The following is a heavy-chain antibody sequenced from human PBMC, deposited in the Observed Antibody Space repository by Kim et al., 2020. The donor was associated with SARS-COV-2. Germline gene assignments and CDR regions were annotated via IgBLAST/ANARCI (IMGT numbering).Heavy chain of an antibody. J-gene: IGHJ4*02. CDR1: GGSISSSNW. CDR2: IYHSGRT. V-gene: IGHV4-4*02. Sequence: SETMSLTCAVSGGSISSSNWWSWGRQPPGKGLEWIGEIYHSGRTNYNPSLKSRVTISVDKSKNQFSLKLRSVTAADTAGYYCARDEYSNYSIDYWGQGTLVTVSS. CDR3: ARDEYSNYSIDY. D-gene: IGHD4-4*01.